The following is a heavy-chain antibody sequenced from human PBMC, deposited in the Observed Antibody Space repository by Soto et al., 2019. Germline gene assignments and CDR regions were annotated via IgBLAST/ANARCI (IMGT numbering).Heavy chain of an antibody. CDR1: GYTFTSYY. Sequence: ASVKVSCKASGYTFTSYYMHWVRQAPGQGLEWMGIINPSGGSTSYAQKFQGRVTMTRDTSTSTVYMELSSLRSEDTAVYYCARDRGIAVAGTSEDRFQHWGQGTLVTVSS. J-gene: IGHJ1*01. D-gene: IGHD6-19*01. CDR3: ARDRGIAVAGTSEDRFQH. CDR2: INPSGGST. V-gene: IGHV1-46*01.